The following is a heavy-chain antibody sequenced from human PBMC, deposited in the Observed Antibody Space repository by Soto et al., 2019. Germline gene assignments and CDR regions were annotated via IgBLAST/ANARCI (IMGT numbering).Heavy chain of an antibody. D-gene: IGHD3-10*01. CDR3: ARNSGGPGRPWFDP. J-gene: IGHJ5*02. Sequence: QVQLQESGPGLVKPSDTLSLTCAVSGYSISSSNWWGWIRQPPGKGLEWIGYIYYSGSTYYNPSLQSRVTMSVDTSKSQFPLKLSSVTAVDTAVYYCARNSGGPGRPWFDPWGQGTLVTVSS. CDR1: GYSISSSNW. V-gene: IGHV4-28*01. CDR2: IYYSGST.